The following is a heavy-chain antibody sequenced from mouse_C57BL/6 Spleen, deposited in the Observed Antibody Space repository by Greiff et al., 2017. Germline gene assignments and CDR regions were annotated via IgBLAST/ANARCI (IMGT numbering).Heavy chain of an antibody. Sequence: VQLQQSGAELVRPGASVKLSCTASGFNIKDYYMHWVKQRPEQGLEWIGRIDPEDGDTEYAPKFQGKATMTADTSSNTAYLQLSSLTSEDTAVYYCTSHYYGSSYVSFCYWGQSTTLTVA. CDR2: IDPEDGDT. J-gene: IGHJ2*01. CDR3: TSHYYGSSYVSFCY. CDR1: GFNIKDYY. V-gene: IGHV14-1*01. D-gene: IGHD1-1*01.